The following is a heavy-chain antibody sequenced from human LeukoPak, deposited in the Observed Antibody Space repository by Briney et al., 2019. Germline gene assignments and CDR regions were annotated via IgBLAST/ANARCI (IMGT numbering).Heavy chain of an antibody. Sequence: SETLSLTCTVSGGSISSYYWSWIRQPPGKGLEWIGCIYYSGSTNYNPSLKSRVTISVDTSKNQVSLKLSSVTAADTAVYYCARAYSSSWYYFEYWGQGTLVTASS. D-gene: IGHD6-13*01. V-gene: IGHV4-59*01. CDR3: ARAYSSSWYYFEY. J-gene: IGHJ4*02. CDR2: IYYSGST. CDR1: GGSISSYY.